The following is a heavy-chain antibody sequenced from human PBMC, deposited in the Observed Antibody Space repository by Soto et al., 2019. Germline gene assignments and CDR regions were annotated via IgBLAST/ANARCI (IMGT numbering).Heavy chain of an antibody. V-gene: IGHV1-69*01. J-gene: IGHJ4*02. CDR1: GGTFSTYS. D-gene: IGHD1-26*01. CDR2: IIPIFGTA. Sequence: QVQLVQSGAEVKKPGSSVKVSCKTSGGTFSTYSIVWVRQAPGEGLEWMGGIIPIFGTANYAQKFQDRVTITADQSTNTAFMELSSLKSEDTAMYYCASSSGNNYGVGTNYYFDYWGQATLVTVSS. CDR3: ASSSGNNYGVGTNYYFDY.